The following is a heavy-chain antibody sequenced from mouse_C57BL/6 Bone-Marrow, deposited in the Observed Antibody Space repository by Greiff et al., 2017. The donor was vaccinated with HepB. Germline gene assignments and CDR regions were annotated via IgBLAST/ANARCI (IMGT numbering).Heavy chain of an antibody. CDR1: GFTFSDYY. V-gene: IGHV5-12*01. CDR2: ISNGGGST. J-gene: IGHJ2*01. D-gene: IGHD4-1*01. CDR3: ARQAKTGDY. Sequence: EVQVVESGGGLVQPGGSLKLSCAASGFTFSDYYMYWVRQTPEKRLGWVAYISNGGGSTYYPDTVKGRFTISRDNAKNTLYLQMSRLKSEDTAMYYCARQAKTGDYWGQGTTLTVSS.